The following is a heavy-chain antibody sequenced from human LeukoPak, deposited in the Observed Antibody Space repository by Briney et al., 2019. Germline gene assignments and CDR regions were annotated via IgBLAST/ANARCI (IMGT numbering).Heavy chain of an antibody. CDR2: ISGNGGST. D-gene: IGHD6-13*01. Sequence: GGSLRLSCAASGFTFSSYAMSWVRQAPGKGLEWVSAISGNGGSTYYADSVKGRFTISRDNSKNTLYLQMNSLRAEDTAVYYCAKGSSSWYDFDYWGQGTLVTVSS. V-gene: IGHV3-23*01. CDR1: GFTFSSYA. CDR3: AKGSSSWYDFDY. J-gene: IGHJ4*02.